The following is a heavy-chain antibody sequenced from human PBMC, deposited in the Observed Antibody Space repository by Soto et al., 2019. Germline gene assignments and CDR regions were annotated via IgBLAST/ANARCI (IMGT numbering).Heavy chain of an antibody. Sequence: EVQLVESGGGFVQPGGFLRLSCAGSGFTLRNYWMHRVRQAPGKGPVRVSRINTDRSTTNSADSVKGRFTISRDNAKNTLYLQTNSLGAEDTAVYYCARDLGGYASHWGQGTLVTVSS. D-gene: IGHD3-16*01. V-gene: IGHV3-74*01. CDR1: GFTLRNYW. J-gene: IGHJ4*02. CDR3: ARDLGGYASH. CDR2: INTDRSTT.